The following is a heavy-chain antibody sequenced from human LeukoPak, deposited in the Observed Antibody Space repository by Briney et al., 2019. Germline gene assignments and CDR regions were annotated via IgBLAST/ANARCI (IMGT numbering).Heavy chain of an antibody. CDR1: GGSISSFY. V-gene: IGHV4-59*08. CDR3: ARHIGSSGYYRGVLDY. Sequence: SETLSLTCTVSGGSISSFYWSCIRQPAGKGLEWIGFINYSGSTNYNPSLKSRVTISVDTSKNQFSLKLSSVIAADTAVYYCARHIGSSGYYRGVLDYWGQGTLVTVSS. CDR2: INYSGST. J-gene: IGHJ4*02. D-gene: IGHD3-22*01.